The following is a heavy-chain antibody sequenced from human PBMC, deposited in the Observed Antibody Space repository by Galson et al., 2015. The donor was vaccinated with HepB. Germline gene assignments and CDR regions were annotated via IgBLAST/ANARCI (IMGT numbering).Heavy chain of an antibody. D-gene: IGHD3-10*01. V-gene: IGHV3-33*07. J-gene: IGHJ3*02. Sequence: SLRLSCAAYGINFSSHGMYWVRQAPGKGLEWVAVIWYDGSKIYYADFVKGRFTISRDNSKNILYLHMNSLRVEDTAVYYCTRDGVNREEISLVREVNGAFDIWGQGTIVTVSS. CDR2: IWYDGSKI. CDR3: TRDGVNREEISLVREVNGAFDI. CDR1: GINFSSHG.